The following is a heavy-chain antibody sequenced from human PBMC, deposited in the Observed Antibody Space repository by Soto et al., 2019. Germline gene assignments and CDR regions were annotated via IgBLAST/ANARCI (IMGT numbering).Heavy chain of an antibody. CDR3: ARGRWLVGGDY. CDR1: GGSFSGYY. D-gene: IGHD6-19*01. CDR2: INHSGST. J-gene: IGHJ4*02. Sequence: SETLSLPCAVYGGSFSGYYWSWIRQPPEKGLEWIGEINHSGSTNYNPSLKSRVTISVDTSKNQFSLKLGSVTAADTAVYYCARGRWLVGGDYWGQGTLVTVSS. V-gene: IGHV4-34*01.